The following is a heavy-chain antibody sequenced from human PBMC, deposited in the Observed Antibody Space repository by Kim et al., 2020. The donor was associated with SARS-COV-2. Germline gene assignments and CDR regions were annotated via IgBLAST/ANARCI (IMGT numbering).Heavy chain of an antibody. V-gene: IGHV4-34*01. J-gene: IGHJ5*02. D-gene: IGHD6-13*01. CDR1: GGSFSGYY. CDR3: ARGPGYSSSWYGARNWFDP. CDR2: INHSGST. Sequence: SETLSLTCAVYGGSFSGYYWSWIRQPPGKGREWIGEINHSGSTNYNPSLKSRVTISVDTSKNQFSLKLSSVTAADTAVYYCARGPGYSSSWYGARNWFDPWGQGTLVTVSS.